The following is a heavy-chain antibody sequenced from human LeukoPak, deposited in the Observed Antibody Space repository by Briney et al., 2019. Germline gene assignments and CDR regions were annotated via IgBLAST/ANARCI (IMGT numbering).Heavy chain of an antibody. CDR1: GGSISSGGHY. Sequence: SQTLSLTCTVSGGSISSGGHYWSWIRQHPGKGLEWIGYIYYSGSTYYNPSLKSRVTISVDTSKNQFSLKLSSVTAADTAVYYCARAGIAAAFDYWGQGTLVTVSS. J-gene: IGHJ4*02. CDR3: ARAGIAAAFDY. V-gene: IGHV4-31*03. D-gene: IGHD6-13*01. CDR2: IYYSGST.